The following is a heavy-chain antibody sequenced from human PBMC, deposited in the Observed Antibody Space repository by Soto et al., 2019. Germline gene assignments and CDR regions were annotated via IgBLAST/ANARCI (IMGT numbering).Heavy chain of an antibody. CDR3: ARQGPASILNTWFDP. V-gene: IGHV4-59*01. CDR1: GGSISSYY. J-gene: IGHJ5*02. D-gene: IGHD2-2*01. Sequence: PSETLSHTCTVSGGSISSYYWSWIRQPPGKGLEWIGYIYYSGSTNYNPSLKSRATISLDTSKNQFSLKLSSVTAADTAVYYCARQGPASILNTWFDPWGQGTLVTVSS. CDR2: IYYSGST.